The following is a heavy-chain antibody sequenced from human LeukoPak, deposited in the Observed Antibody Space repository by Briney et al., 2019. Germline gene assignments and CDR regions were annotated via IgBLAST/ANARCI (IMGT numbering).Heavy chain of an antibody. CDR1: GGSISSSSYY. CDR3: ARHPYYDFWSGYRRHAHYFDY. D-gene: IGHD3-3*01. J-gene: IGHJ4*02. V-gene: IGHV4-39*01. Sequence: SETLSLTCTVSGGSISSSSYYWGWIRQPPGKGLEWIGSIYYSGSTYYDPSLKSRVTISVDTSKNQFSLKLSSVTAAGTAVYYCARHPYYDFWSGYRRHAHYFDYWGQGTLVTVSS. CDR2: IYYSGST.